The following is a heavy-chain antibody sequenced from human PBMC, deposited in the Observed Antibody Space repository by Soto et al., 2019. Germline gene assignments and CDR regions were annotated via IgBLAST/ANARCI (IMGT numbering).Heavy chain of an antibody. D-gene: IGHD2-8*02. CDR2: FSLSGTT. J-gene: IGHJ4*02. V-gene: IGHV4-4*07. CDR1: GASITGSFF. Sequence: SETVSLTCTVSGASITGSFFWSWIRQPAGKGLEWIGRFSLSGTTNYNPSLRSRVTMSADVSKNQFSLRLTSVTAADTALYYCARGMTPPGASAWYYFDSWGQGTLVTVS. CDR3: ARGMTPPGASAWYYFDS.